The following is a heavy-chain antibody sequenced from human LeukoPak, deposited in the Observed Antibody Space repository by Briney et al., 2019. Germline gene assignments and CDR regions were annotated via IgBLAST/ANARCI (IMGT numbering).Heavy chain of an antibody. CDR3: VRDLRTRVATPHQIDS. CDR2: IIPNSGDT. Sequence: ASVKVSCKASGHTFTDYHVHWVRQPPGQKLEWMGWIIPNSGDTYYAQKFRDRVTMTRDTSISTVYMELNRLTSDDTAIYYCVRDLRTRVATPHQIDSWGQGTLVTVSS. V-gene: IGHV1-2*02. D-gene: IGHD5-12*01. CDR1: GHTFTDYH. J-gene: IGHJ4*02.